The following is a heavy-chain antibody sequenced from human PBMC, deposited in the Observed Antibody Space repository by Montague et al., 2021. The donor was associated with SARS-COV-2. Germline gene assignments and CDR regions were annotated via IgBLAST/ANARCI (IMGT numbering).Heavy chain of an antibody. J-gene: IGHJ3*02. CDR2: TYYRSKWYP. V-gene: IGHV6-1*01. CDR3: ASSGITLTGLDAFDI. D-gene: IGHD3-9*01. Sequence: CAISGDSASSKSVAWNWIRQSPSRGLEWLGRTYYRSKWYPDYAESVKRXLVITPDTSKNQVSLQLNTVIPEDTAVYFCASSGITLTGLDAFDIWGQGTMVTVSS. CDR1: GDSASSKSVA.